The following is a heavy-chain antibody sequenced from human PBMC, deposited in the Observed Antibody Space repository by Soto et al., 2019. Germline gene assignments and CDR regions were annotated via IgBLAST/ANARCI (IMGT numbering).Heavy chain of an antibody. CDR3: ATGSDLAWEIAAV. V-gene: IGHV4-31*03. J-gene: IGHJ4*02. CDR1: GGSISSGGYY. D-gene: IGHD6-13*01. Sequence: PSETLSLTCTVSGGSISSGGYYWSWIRPHPGKGLEWIGYIYYSGSTNYNPSLKSRVTISADTSKNQFSLNLNSVTAADTAVYYCATGSDLAWEIAAVWGQGTPVTVSS. CDR2: IYYSGST.